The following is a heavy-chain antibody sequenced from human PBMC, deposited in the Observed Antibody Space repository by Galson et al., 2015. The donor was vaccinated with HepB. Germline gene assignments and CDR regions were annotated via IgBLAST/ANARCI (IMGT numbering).Heavy chain of an antibody. CDR2: IHPKSGVS. CDR3: ARGYQVMYKYYYYMDV. D-gene: IGHD2-8*02. V-gene: IGHV1-2*06. J-gene: IGHJ6*03. CDR1: GYTFTGSY. Sequence: SVKVSCKASGYTFTGSYMHWVRQAPGEGLEWMGRIHPKSGVSHYAQKFQGRVTMTRDTAIDTAYMELSDLTSADTAVYFCARGYQVMYKYYYYMDVWGKGTTVTV.